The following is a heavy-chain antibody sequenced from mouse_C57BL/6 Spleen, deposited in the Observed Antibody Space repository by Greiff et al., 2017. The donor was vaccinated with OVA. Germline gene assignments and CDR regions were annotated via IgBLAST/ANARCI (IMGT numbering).Heavy chain of an antibody. V-gene: IGHV1-55*01. CDR2: IYPGSGST. CDR3: AKGLGGDYAMDY. Sequence: QVQLKQPGAELVKPGASVKMSCKASGYTFTSYWITWVKQRPGQGLEWIGDIYPGSGSTNYNEKFKSKATLTVDTSSSTAYMQLSSLTSEDAAVYYCAKGLGGDYAMDYWGQGTSVTVSS. CDR1: GYTFTSYW. D-gene: IGHD3-3*01. J-gene: IGHJ4*01.